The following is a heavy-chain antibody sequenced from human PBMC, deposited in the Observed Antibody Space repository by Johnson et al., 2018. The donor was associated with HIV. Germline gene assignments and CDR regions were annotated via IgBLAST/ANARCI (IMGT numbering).Heavy chain of an antibody. J-gene: IGHJ3*01. CDR1: GFTFDDYA. Sequence: VQLVESGGGLVQPGRSLRLSCAASGFTFDDYAMHWVRQAPGKGLEWVSGISWNSGSIGYVDSVKCRFTISRDNAKNSLFLQMNSLRAEDTAVYYCARDATPWGRDYVGYAFDLWGQGTMVTVS. CDR2: ISWNSGSI. D-gene: IGHD4-17*01. CDR3: ARDATPWGRDYVGYAFDL. V-gene: IGHV3-9*01.